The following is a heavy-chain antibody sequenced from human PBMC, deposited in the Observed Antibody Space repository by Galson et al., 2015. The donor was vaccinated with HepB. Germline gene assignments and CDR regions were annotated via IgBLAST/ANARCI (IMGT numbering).Heavy chain of an antibody. D-gene: IGHD2/OR15-2a*01. CDR2: ISGSGRTSI. CDR3: ARATLTWFDP. CDR1: GFTFSMYW. V-gene: IGHV3-48*04. Sequence: SLRLSCAASGFTFSMYWMNWVRQAPGKGLEWVSYISGSGRTSIFYADSVKGRFTISRDNAKNSLYLQMTSLRAEDTAVYYCARATLTWFDPWGQGTLVTVSS. J-gene: IGHJ5*02.